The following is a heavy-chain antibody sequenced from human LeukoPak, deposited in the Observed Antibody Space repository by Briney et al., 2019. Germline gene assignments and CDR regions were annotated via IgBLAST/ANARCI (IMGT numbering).Heavy chain of an antibody. D-gene: IGHD5-18*01. CDR3: ARGKYNYGYIFDY. CDR2: ISSSSSYI. J-gene: IGHJ4*02. V-gene: IGHV3-21*01. Sequence: GGSLRLSCAASGFTFSSYGMNWVRQAPGKGLEWVSSISSSSSYIYYADSLKGRFTISRDNAKNSLWLQMNSLRAEDTAVYYCARGKYNYGYIFDYWGQGTLVTVSS. CDR1: GFTFSSYG.